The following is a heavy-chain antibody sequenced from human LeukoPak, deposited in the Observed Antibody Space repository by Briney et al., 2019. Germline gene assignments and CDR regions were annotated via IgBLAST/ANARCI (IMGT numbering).Heavy chain of an antibody. Sequence: GGSLRLSCAASGLTFNTYSMNWVRQAPGKGLEWVSTISGGGGSTYYADSVKGRFTISRDNSKNTLYLQVNSLRAEDTAVYYCAKGGKWDVTPFDYWGQGTLVTVSS. CDR2: ISGGGGST. CDR1: GLTFNTYS. V-gene: IGHV3-23*01. CDR3: AKGGKWDVTPFDY. J-gene: IGHJ4*02. D-gene: IGHD1-26*01.